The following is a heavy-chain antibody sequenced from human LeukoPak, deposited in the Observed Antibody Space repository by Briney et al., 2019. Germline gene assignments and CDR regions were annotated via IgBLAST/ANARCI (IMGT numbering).Heavy chain of an antibody. V-gene: IGHV1-24*01. Sequence: ASVKVSCKVSGYTLTELSMHWVRQAPGKGLEWMGGFDPEDGETIYAQKFQGRVTMTEDTSTDTAYMELSSLRSEDTAVYYCATPRSGSYFFDIWGQGTMVTVSS. CDR3: ATPRSGSYFFDI. D-gene: IGHD1-26*01. CDR1: GYTLTELS. CDR2: FDPEDGET. J-gene: IGHJ3*02.